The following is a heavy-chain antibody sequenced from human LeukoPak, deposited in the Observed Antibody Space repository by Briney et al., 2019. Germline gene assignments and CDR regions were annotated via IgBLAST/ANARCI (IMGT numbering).Heavy chain of an antibody. Sequence: GGSLRLSCAASGFTFSSYWMHWVRQAPGKGLVWVSRINSDGSSTSYADSVKGRFTISRDNAKNSLYLQMHSLRGEDTAIYFCARVYIAEDYWGQGTLVTISS. CDR1: GFTFSSYW. CDR2: INSDGSST. V-gene: IGHV3-74*01. CDR3: ARVYIAEDY. J-gene: IGHJ4*02. D-gene: IGHD2-15*01.